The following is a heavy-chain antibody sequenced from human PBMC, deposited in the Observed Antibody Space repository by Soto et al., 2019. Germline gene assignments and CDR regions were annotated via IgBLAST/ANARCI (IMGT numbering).Heavy chain of an antibody. J-gene: IGHJ4*02. V-gene: IGHV3-74*01. CDR2: INRDGSSR. D-gene: IGHD5-18*01. CDR3: VVVDTAMVSVLTESDY. Sequence: GGSLRLSCAASGSPFSSYWRPWVRQAPGKGLLWVSRINRDGSSRRKADSVKGRFTISRHNAKNTLYLQMNSLRADDTAVYYCVVVDTAMVSVLTESDYGGQGALVSVSS. CDR1: GSPFSSYW.